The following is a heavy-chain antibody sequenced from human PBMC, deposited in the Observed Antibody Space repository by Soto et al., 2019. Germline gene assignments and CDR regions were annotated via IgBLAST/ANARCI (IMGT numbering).Heavy chain of an antibody. J-gene: IGHJ4*02. V-gene: IGHV3-74*01. CDR1: GFTFSSYW. CDR3: VRTSLVVAAATREDY. Sequence: EVQLVESGGGLVQPGESLRLSCAASGFTFSSYWMHWVRQAPGKGLVWVSRINSDGSSTSYAGSVKGRFTISRDNAKKTLYLQMNSLRAEDTDVYYCVRTSLVVAAATREDYWGQGTLVTVSS. CDR2: INSDGSST. D-gene: IGHD2-15*01.